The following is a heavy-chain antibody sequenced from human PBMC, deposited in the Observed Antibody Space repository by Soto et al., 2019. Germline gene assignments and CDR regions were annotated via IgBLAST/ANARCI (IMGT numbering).Heavy chain of an antibody. V-gene: IGHV1-18*01. CDR1: GYTFSNYG. CDR2: ISAYNGNT. CDR3: ARDLVRGYTGFSDY. J-gene: IGHJ4*02. D-gene: IGHD5-12*01. Sequence: QVQLVQSGAEVKKPGASVKVSCKTSGYTFSNYGINWVRQAPGQGLEWMGWISAYNGNTNFAQKLQGRVSLTTDTSSTTAYMELRSLTSDDTAVYYCARDLVRGYTGFSDYWGQGTLVTVSS.